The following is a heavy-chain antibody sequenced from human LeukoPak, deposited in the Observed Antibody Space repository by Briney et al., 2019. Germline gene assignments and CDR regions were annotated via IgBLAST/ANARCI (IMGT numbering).Heavy chain of an antibody. CDR2: IYYSGST. J-gene: IGHJ5*02. D-gene: IGHD3-10*01. CDR3: ARGAYYYGSGTSRGLDP. V-gene: IGHV4-39*07. CDR1: GGSMSSSSYY. Sequence: KTSETLSLTCTVSGGSMSSSSYYWGWIRQPPGMGLEWVGSIYYSGSTYQSPSLKSRVTISVDTSKNQFSLKLSSVTAADTAVYYCARGAYYYGSGTSRGLDPWGQGTLVTVSS.